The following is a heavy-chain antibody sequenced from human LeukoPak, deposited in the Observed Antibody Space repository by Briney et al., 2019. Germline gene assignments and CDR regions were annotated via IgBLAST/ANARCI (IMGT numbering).Heavy chain of an antibody. V-gene: IGHV3-20*04. CDR3: ARSMDSGYDSFDY. CDR2: LNWNGGST. Sequence: GGSLRLSCAASGFTFGDYGMTWVRQAPGKGLEWVAGLNWNGGSTSYADSVKGRFTISRDNAKNSLYLQMNSLRAEDTAFYFCARSMDSGYDSFDYWGQGTLVTVSS. CDR1: GFTFGDYG. J-gene: IGHJ4*02. D-gene: IGHD5-12*01.